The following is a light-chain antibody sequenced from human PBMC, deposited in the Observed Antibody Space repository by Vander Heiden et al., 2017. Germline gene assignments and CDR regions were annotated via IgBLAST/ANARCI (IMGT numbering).Light chain of an antibody. CDR1: SSNIGACYD. Sequence: QSVLTQPPAVSGAPGQTVTISCTGSSSNIGACYDVHWYQQLPGTAPKLLIYGNSNRPSGVPDRFSGSKSGTSASLAITGLQAEDEADYYCQSYDSSLSGWVFGTGTKVTVL. V-gene: IGLV1-40*01. CDR3: QSYDSSLSGWV. J-gene: IGLJ1*01. CDR2: GNS.